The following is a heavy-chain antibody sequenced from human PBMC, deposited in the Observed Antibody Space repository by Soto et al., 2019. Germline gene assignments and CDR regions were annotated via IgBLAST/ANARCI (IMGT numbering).Heavy chain of an antibody. D-gene: IGHD3-22*01. CDR2: ISGSGGST. CDR1: GFTFSSYA. V-gene: IGHV3-23*01. CDR3: AKDSKTLYYDSSGYTDY. J-gene: IGHJ4*02. Sequence: GGSLRLSCAASGFTFSSYAMSWVRQAPGKGLEWVSAISGSGGSTYYADSVKGRFTISRDNSKNTLYLQMNSLRAEDTAVYYCAKDSKTLYYDSSGYTDYWGQGTLVTVSS.